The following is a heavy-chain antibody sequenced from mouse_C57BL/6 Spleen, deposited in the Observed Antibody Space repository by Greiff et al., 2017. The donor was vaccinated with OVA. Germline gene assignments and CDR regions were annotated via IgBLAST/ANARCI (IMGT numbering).Heavy chain of an antibody. CDR3: ARASYDYDDYWYFDV. Sequence: QVQLQQPGAELVKPGASVKLSCKASGYTFTSYWMHWVKQRPGQGLEWIGMIHPNSGSTNYNEKFKSKATLTVDKSSSTAYMQLSSLTSEDSAVYYCARASYDYDDYWYFDVWGTGTTVTVSS. D-gene: IGHD2-4*01. J-gene: IGHJ1*03. CDR2: IHPNSGST. V-gene: IGHV1-64*01. CDR1: GYTFTSYW.